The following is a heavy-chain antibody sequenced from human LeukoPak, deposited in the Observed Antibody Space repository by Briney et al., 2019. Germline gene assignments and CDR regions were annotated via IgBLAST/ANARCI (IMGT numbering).Heavy chain of an antibody. CDR3: ARGHYDFWSAHNWFDP. CDR1: GGSISSYY. D-gene: IGHD3-3*01. Sequence: SETLSLTCTVSGGSISSYYWSWIRQPAGKGLEWIGRIYTSGSTNYNPSLKSQVTMSVDTSKNQFSLTLSSVTAADTAVYYCARGHYDFWSAHNWFDPWGQGTLVTVSS. V-gene: IGHV4-4*07. CDR2: IYTSGST. J-gene: IGHJ5*02.